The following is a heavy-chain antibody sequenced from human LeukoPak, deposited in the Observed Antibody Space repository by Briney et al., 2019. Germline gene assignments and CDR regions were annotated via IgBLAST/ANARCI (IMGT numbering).Heavy chain of an antibody. V-gene: IGHV3-21*06. CDR3: VKVRISGTTVTGFDY. J-gene: IGHJ4*02. D-gene: IGHD4-17*01. CDR1: GFTFSSYT. CDR2: ISSSSSYM. Sequence: GGSLRLSCAASGFTFSSYTMNWVRQAPGKGLEWVSSISSSSSYMYYADSVKGRFTISRDNSKNTVYLQMSSLRVEDTAVYYCVKVRISGTTVTGFDYWGQGTLVTVSS.